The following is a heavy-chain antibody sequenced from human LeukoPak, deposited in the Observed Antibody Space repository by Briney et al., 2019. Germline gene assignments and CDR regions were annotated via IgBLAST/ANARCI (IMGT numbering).Heavy chain of an antibody. CDR2: MNYRGTINYRGGTGMT. J-gene: IGHJ4*02. V-gene: IGHV4-39*07. D-gene: IGHD2-15*01. CDR1: NELITHSTYY. Sequence: PSETLSLTCSVSNELITHSTYYWGWVRQPPGKGLEWIGSMNYRGTINYRGGTGMTYYNPSLKSRVTILGDTSENQFFLKVNSVTAAYTGVYYCVRAVSLLPPAWWGQGILVTVSS. CDR3: VRAVSLLPPAW.